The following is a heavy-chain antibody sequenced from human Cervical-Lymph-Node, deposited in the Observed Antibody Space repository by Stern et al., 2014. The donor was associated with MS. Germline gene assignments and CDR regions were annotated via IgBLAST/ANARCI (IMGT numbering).Heavy chain of an antibody. CDR1: GFTFSSYA. Sequence: DQLVESGGGVVQPGRSLRLSCAASGFTFSSYAMHWVRQAPGKGLEWVAVISYDGSNKYYADSVKGRFTISRDNSKNTLYLQMNSLRAEDTAVYYCARGSHIAVAGTLYYYYGMDVWGQGTTVTVSS. J-gene: IGHJ6*02. V-gene: IGHV3-30*01. CDR2: ISYDGSNK. D-gene: IGHD6-19*01. CDR3: ARGSHIAVAGTLYYYYGMDV.